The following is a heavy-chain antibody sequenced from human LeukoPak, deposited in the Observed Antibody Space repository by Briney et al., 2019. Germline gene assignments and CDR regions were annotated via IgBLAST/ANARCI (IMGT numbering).Heavy chain of an antibody. Sequence: GGSLRLSCAASGFTFSSYAMSWVRQTPGKGLGWVSAISGSGGSTYYADSVKGRFTISRDNSKNTLFLQMNGLRVEDTAPYYCAKSVTIYFYYGLDVWGQGTTVTVSS. CDR3: AKSVTIYFYYGLDV. CDR1: GFTFSSYA. J-gene: IGHJ6*02. D-gene: IGHD3-3*01. CDR2: ISGSGGST. V-gene: IGHV3-23*01.